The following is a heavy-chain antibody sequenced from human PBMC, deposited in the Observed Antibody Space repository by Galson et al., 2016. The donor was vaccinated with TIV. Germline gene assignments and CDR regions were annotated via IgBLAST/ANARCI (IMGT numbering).Heavy chain of an antibody. Sequence: SLRLSCAASELNFSRFWMHWVRHVPGKGLMWVSRITDDGSDTVYADSVRGRFTISRDNAIDTLYLQMDSLRAEETGVYYCERERRYYGVDVWGQGTTVTVS. CDR3: ERERRYYGVDV. V-gene: IGHV3-74*01. D-gene: IGHD2-15*01. CDR2: ITDDGSDT. CDR1: ELNFSRFW. J-gene: IGHJ6*02.